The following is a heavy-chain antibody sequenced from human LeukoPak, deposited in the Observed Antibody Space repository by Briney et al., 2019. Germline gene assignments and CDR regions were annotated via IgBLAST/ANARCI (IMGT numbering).Heavy chain of an antibody. CDR1: GYTFTSYD. CDR3: ARLYQTSARYYYGMDV. CDR2: MNPNSGNT. J-gene: IGHJ6*02. D-gene: IGHD2-2*01. V-gene: IGHV1-8*01. Sequence: ASVKVSCKASGYTFTSYDISWVRQATGQGLEWMGWMNPNSGNTGYAQKFQGRVTMTRNTSISTAYMELSGLRSEDTAVYYCARLYQTSARYYYGMDVWGQGTTVTVSS.